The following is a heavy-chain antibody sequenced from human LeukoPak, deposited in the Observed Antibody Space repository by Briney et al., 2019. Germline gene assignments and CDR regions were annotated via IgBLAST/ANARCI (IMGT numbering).Heavy chain of an antibody. J-gene: IGHJ6*03. Sequence: SETLSLTCAVSGGSFSCYDWSWLRQPPGKGLEWIGEINESGRTNYNPSFESRVTISADPSKNQFSLNLNSVTAADTAAYFCARGLYWGYAVSGICYMDVWGKGTTVTVSS. V-gene: IGHV4-34*01. CDR3: ARGLYWGYAVSGICYMDV. CDR2: INESGRT. D-gene: IGHD7-27*01. CDR1: GGSFSCYD.